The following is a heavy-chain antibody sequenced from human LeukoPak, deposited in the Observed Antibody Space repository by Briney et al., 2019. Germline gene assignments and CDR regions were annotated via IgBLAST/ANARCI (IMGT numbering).Heavy chain of an antibody. J-gene: IGHJ3*02. CDR2: IYYSGST. V-gene: IGHV4-59*13. CDR3: ARVRVVNDDDAFDI. Sequence: PSETLSLTCTVSGGSISSYYWSWIRQPPGKGLEWIGYIYYSGSTNYNPSLKSRVTILVDTSKNQCSLKLSSVTAADTAVYYCARVRVVNDDDAFDIWGQGTMVTVSS. D-gene: IGHD3-3*01. CDR1: GGSISSYY.